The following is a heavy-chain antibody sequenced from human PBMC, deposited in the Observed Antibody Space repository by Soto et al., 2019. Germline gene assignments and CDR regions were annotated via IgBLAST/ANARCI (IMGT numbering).Heavy chain of an antibody. CDR2: IYHSGST. CDR3: ARVLGNDAFDI. V-gene: IGHV4-34*01. D-gene: IGHD3-3*02. Sequence: PSETLSLTCAVYGGSFSGYYWSWVRQPPGKGLEWIGEIYHSGSTNYNPSLKSRVTISVDKSKNQFSLKLSSVTTADTAVYYCARVLGNDAFDIWGQGTMVTVS. CDR1: GGSFSGYY. J-gene: IGHJ3*02.